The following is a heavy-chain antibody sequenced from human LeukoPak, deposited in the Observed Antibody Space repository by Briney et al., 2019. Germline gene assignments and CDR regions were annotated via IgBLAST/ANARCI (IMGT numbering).Heavy chain of an antibody. Sequence: GGSLRLSCAASGFTFDDYGMHWVRQAPGKGLEWVAFIRSNGGNKYYADAVKGRFTISRDNSKHTLYVQMNSLRAEDTAVYYCAKDRGSGMPTNFDYWGQGTLVTVSS. D-gene: IGHD5-24*01. CDR1: GFTFDDYG. V-gene: IGHV3-30*02. CDR2: IRSNGGNK. CDR3: AKDRGSGMPTNFDY. J-gene: IGHJ4*02.